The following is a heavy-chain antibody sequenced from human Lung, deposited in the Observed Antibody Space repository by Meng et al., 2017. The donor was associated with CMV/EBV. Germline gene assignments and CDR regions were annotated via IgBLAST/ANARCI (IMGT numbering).Heavy chain of an antibody. D-gene: IGHD3-16*01. V-gene: IGHV3-66*02. CDR3: ARGNSGITGYYGRDV. CDR1: GFTVSSNY. J-gene: IGHJ6*02. CDR2: IYSGGST. Sequence: GGSLRLSCAASGFTVSSNYMSWVRQAPGKGLEWVSVIYSGGSTYYADSVTGRFTISRDNSKNTQFLQMNSLRAEDTAVYYCARGNSGITGYYGRDVWGQGTXVTVSS.